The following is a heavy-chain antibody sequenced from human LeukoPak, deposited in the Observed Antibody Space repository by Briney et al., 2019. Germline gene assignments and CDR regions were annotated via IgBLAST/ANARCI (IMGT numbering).Heavy chain of an antibody. V-gene: IGHV3-21*01. Sequence: PGGSLRLSCAASGFTFRDYTMNWVRQSLGKGLQWVSYVSFGSSYISYADSLKGRFTISRDDAKSSVYLEMTSLRAEDTAVYYCARASTEYAVTDGFDTWGPGTLVTVSS. CDR1: GFTFRDYT. D-gene: IGHD4-17*01. J-gene: IGHJ5*02. CDR2: VSFGSSYI. CDR3: ARASTEYAVTDGFDT.